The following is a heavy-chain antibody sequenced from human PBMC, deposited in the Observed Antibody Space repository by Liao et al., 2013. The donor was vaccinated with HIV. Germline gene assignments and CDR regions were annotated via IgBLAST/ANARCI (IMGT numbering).Heavy chain of an antibody. J-gene: IGHJ4*02. Sequence: QVQLRESGPGLVKPSQTLSLTCTVSGASISSGNYYWSWVRQPAGKGLEWIGRIYTSGTTNYNPSLKSRVTISVDTSKNQFSLKLSSVTAADTAVYFCARVALRARGVITFDYWGRGSLVTVSS. V-gene: IGHV4-61*02. CDR3: ARVALRARGVITFDY. CDR1: GASISSGNYY. CDR2: IYTSGTT. D-gene: IGHD3-10*01.